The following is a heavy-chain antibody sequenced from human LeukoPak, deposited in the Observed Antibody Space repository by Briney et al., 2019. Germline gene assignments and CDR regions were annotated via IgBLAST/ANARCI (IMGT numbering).Heavy chain of an antibody. D-gene: IGHD1-26*01. V-gene: IGHV1-2*02. CDR2: INPNSGGT. CDR1: GYTFTGYY. J-gene: IGHJ3*02. CDR3: ARVKGGSYYGSAFDI. Sequence: ASVKVSCKASGYTFTGYYMHWVRQAPGQGLEWMGWINPNSGGTNYAQKFQGRVTMTRDMSTSTVYMELSSLRSEDTAVYYCARVKGGSYYGSAFDIWGQGTMVTVSS.